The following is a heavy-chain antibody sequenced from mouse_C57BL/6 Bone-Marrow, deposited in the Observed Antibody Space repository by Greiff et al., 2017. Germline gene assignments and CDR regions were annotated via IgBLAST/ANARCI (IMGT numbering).Heavy chain of an antibody. CDR2: ISSGGDYI. J-gene: IGHJ3*01. CDR1: GFTFSSYA. V-gene: IGHV5-9-1*02. Sequence: DVQLVESGEGLVKPGGSLKLSCAASGFTFSSYAMSWVRQTPEKRLEWVAYISSGGDYIYYADNVKGRFTFSIDNARNTLYLQMSSPTSEDTARYYCTRDPFSYWGQGTLVTVSA. CDR3: TRDPFSY.